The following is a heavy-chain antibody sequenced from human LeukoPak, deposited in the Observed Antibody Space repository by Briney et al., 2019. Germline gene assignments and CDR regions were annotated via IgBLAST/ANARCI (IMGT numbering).Heavy chain of an antibody. CDR3: ARDLWTFWSGYYWAY. D-gene: IGHD3-3*01. Sequence: ASVKVSSKASRYTFTGYYMHWVRQAPGQGLEWMGWINPNSGGTNYAQKFQGRGTMTRDTSISTAYMELSRLRYDATAVYYCARDLWTFWSGYYWAYWGQGPLVTVSS. CDR1: RYTFTGYY. CDR2: INPNSGGT. V-gene: IGHV1-2*02. J-gene: IGHJ4*02.